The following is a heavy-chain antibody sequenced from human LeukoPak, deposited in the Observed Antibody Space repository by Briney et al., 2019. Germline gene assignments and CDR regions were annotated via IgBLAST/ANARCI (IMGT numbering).Heavy chain of an antibody. D-gene: IGHD3-22*01. CDR2: FGTRSTSI. V-gene: IGHV3-21*01. J-gene: IGHJ4*02. Sequence: GGSLRLSCAASGFTFSGYSMNWIRQAPGKGLEWGSSFGTRSTSIYHAGSVKGRFAISRDNAKNSLYLQMNSLRAEDTAVYYCAREVSEGFDFWGQGTLVTVSS. CDR1: GFTFSGYS. CDR3: AREVSEGFDF.